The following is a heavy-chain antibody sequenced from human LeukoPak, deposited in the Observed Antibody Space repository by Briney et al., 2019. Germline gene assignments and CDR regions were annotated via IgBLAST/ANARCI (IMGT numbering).Heavy chain of an antibody. CDR3: ARPYSSGWYEFDY. V-gene: IGHV3-48*03. CDR1: GFTFSSYE. CDR2: ISSSGSTI. J-gene: IGHJ4*02. D-gene: IGHD6-19*01. Sequence: GGSLRLSCAASGFTFSSYEMNWVRQAPGKGLEWVSYISSSGSTIYYADSVKGRSTTSRDNAKNSLYLQMNSLRAEDTAVYYCARPYSSGWYEFDYWGQGTLVTVSS.